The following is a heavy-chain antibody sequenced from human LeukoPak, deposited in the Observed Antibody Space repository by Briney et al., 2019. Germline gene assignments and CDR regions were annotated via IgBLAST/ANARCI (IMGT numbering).Heavy chain of an antibody. CDR2: IYPGDSDT. V-gene: IGHV5-51*01. CDR3: ARRVAGSYHDAFDI. CDR1: GYSFTSYW. J-gene: IGHJ3*02. D-gene: IGHD1-26*01. Sequence: GESLKISCTGSGYSFTSYWIGWVRQLPGKGLEWMGIIYPGDSDTRYSPSFQGQVTISADKSISTAYLQWSSLRASDTAMYYCARRVAGSYHDAFDIWGQGTMVTVSS.